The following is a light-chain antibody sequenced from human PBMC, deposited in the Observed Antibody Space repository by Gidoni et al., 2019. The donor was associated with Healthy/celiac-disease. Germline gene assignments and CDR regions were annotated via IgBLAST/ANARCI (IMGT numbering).Light chain of an antibody. CDR2: AAT. CDR3: QQSYSIPDT. V-gene: IGKV1-39*01. CDR1: QSISSY. J-gene: IGKJ2*01. Sequence: DNQMTQYPSPLSASVGDRVTITCRASQSISSYLNWYQQKPGKAPKLLIYAATSLQSGVPSRFSGSGSGTDFTLTISSLQPEDFATYYCQQSYSIPDTFGQGTKLEIK.